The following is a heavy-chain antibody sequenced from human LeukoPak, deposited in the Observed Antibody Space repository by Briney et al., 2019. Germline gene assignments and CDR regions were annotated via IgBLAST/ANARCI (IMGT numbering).Heavy chain of an antibody. V-gene: IGHV4-39*01. CDR2: IYYSGST. CDR3: ARVFLPQQLVDAFDI. Sequence: SETLSLTCAVSGGSISSNSYYWGWIRQPPGKGLEWIGSIYYSGSTYYNPSLKSRVTISVDTSKDQFSLKLSSVTAADTAVYYCARVFLPQQLVDAFDIWGQGTMVTVSS. J-gene: IGHJ3*02. CDR1: GGSISSNSYY. D-gene: IGHD6-13*01.